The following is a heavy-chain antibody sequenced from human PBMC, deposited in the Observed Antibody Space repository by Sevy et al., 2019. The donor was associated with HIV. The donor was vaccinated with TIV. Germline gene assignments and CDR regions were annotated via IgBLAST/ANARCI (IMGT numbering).Heavy chain of an antibody. V-gene: IGHV4-59*13. CDR3: ARVFDSEGAFDL. Sequence: SETLSLTCTVSGGSIRRYYWSWIRQPPGKGLEWIGYIYNSGNTNYHPSLKSRDTISVDTSKNQFSLRLSSVTAADTAVYYCARVFDSEGAFDLWGQGTMVTVSS. J-gene: IGHJ3*01. CDR1: GGSIRRYY. CDR2: IYNSGNT. D-gene: IGHD2-21*01.